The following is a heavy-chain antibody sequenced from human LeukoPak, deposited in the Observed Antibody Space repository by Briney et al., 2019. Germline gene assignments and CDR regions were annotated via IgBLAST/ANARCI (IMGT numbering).Heavy chain of an antibody. D-gene: IGHD3-16*01. CDR2: MYYSGST. V-gene: IGHV4-61*10. Sequence: SETLSLTCTVSGGSISSGSYYWSWIRQPAGKGLEWIGYMYYSGSTNCNPSLKSRVTISVDTSKNQFSLKLSSVTAADTAVYYCARDQGGGYFQHWGQGTLVTVSS. J-gene: IGHJ1*01. CDR3: ARDQGGGYFQH. CDR1: GGSISSGSYY.